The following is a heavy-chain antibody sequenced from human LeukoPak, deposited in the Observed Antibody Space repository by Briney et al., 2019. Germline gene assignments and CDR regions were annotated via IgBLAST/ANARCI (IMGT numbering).Heavy chain of an antibody. V-gene: IGHV3-23*01. Sequence: PGGSLRLSCAASGFTFSSYAMSWVRQAPGKGLEWVSAISGSGGSTYYADSVKGRFTISRDNSKNTLYLRMNSLRAEDTAVYYCAKDESITMIVVVITASGPFDYWGQGTLVTVSS. CDR3: AKDESITMIVVVITASGPFDY. D-gene: IGHD3-22*01. CDR1: GFTFSSYA. J-gene: IGHJ4*02. CDR2: ISGSGGST.